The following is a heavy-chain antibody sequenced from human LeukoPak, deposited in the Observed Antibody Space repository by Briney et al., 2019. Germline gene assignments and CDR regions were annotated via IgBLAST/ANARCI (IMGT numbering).Heavy chain of an antibody. CDR3: ASSKWSAGGDYYHYMDV. CDR2: ISAYNGNT. Sequence: ASVKVSCKASGHTFSRSYMHWVRQAPGQGLEWMGWISAYNGNTKYAQKLQGRVTMTIDTSTSTAYMELRSLRSDDTAVYYCASSKWSAGGDYYHYMDVWGKGTTVTVSS. V-gene: IGHV1-18*01. CDR1: GHTFSRSY. J-gene: IGHJ6*03. D-gene: IGHD6-13*01.